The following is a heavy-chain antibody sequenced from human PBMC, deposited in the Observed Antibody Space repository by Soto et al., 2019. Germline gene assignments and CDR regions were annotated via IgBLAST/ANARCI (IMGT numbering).Heavy chain of an antibody. Sequence: PSETLSLTSTVSGGSISSSSYYWGWIRQTPGKGLEWIGSFSYGGSTYYNPSLKSRVTISADTSKNQFSLNLSSVTATDTAVYFCARRIAAAGHYFDYWGQGILVTVSS. CDR3: ARRIAAAGHYFDY. V-gene: IGHV4-39*01. D-gene: IGHD6-13*01. CDR2: FSYGGST. CDR1: GGSISSSSYY. J-gene: IGHJ4*02.